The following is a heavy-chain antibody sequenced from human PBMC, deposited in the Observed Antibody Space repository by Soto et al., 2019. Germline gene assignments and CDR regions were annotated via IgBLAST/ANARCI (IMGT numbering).Heavy chain of an antibody. CDR3: ARHYYYDSSGYYHFDY. V-gene: IGHV4-34*01. D-gene: IGHD3-22*01. Sequence: SETLSLTCAVYGGSFSGYYWSWIRQPPGKGLEWIGSIYYSGSTYYNPSLKSRVTISVDTSKNQFSLKLSSVTAADTAVYYCARHYYYDSSGYYHFDYWGQGTLVTVSS. CDR2: IYYSGST. CDR1: GGSFSGYY. J-gene: IGHJ4*02.